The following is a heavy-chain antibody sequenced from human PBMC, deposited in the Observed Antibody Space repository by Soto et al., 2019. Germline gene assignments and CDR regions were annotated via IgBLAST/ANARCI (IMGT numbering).Heavy chain of an antibody. CDR2: ISGSGGST. CDR1: GFTFSSYA. V-gene: IGHV3-23*01. Sequence: SLRLSCAASGFTFSSYAMSWVRQAPGKGLEWVSAISGSGGSTYYADSVKGRFTFSRDNSKNTLYLQMNSLRAEDTAVYYCAKARGYSGSYNFDYWGQGTLVTVSS. D-gene: IGHD1-26*01. CDR3: AKARGYSGSYNFDY. J-gene: IGHJ4*02.